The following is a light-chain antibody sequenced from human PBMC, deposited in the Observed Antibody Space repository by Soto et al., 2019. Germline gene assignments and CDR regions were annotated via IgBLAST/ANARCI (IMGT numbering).Light chain of an antibody. CDR1: QGINSF. V-gene: IGKV1-9*01. CDR3: QQYNSYSPT. Sequence: IQLTQSPSSLSASVGDRVTITFRAIQGINSFLAWYQQKPGKAPKLLIYAASTLQSGVPSRFSGSGSGTDFTLTISGLQPGDSATYYCQQYNSYSPTFGQGTKVDIK. CDR2: AAS. J-gene: IGKJ1*01.